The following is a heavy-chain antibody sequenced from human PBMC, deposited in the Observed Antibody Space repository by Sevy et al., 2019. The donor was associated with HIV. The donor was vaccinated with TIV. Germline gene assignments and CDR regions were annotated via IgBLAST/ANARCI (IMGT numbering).Heavy chain of an antibody. CDR1: GGSISSGGYY. V-gene: IGHV4-31*03. CDR3: ASLGGAARPRYFDY. J-gene: IGHJ4*02. CDR2: IYYSGST. Sequence: SETLSLTCTASGGSISSGGYYWSWIRQHPGKGLEWIGYIYYSGSTYYNPSLKSRVTISVDTSKNQFSLKLSSVTAADTAVYYCASLGGAARPRYFDYWGQGTLVTVSS. D-gene: IGHD6-6*01.